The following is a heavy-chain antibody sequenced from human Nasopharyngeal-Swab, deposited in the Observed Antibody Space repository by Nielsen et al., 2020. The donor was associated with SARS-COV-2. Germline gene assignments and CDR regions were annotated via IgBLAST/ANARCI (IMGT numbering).Heavy chain of an antibody. J-gene: IGHJ6*02. V-gene: IGHV3-30*04. Sequence: VSLATGKGLEWVTVMSYDGRNKYYADSVRGRFTISRDNSKNTLYLEMNSLRPEDTAVYYCARDHTLTSGMDVWGQGTTVTVSS. CDR2: MSYDGRNK. CDR3: ARDHTLTSGMDV.